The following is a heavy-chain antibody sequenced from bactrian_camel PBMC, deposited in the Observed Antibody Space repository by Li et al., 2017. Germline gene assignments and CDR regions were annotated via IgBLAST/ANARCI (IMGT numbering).Heavy chain of an antibody. CDR2: IDNHGSV. Sequence: HVQLVESGGSSVQPGGSLRLSCVTSASTYYSNSMAWFRQAPGKEREVVATIDNHGSVSFQRSVLGRFTISRDNAKNTVYLQMISLKSEDTALYYCATKTLVQWAYNYWGQGTQVTVS. J-gene: IGHJ4*01. CDR1: ASTYYSNS. D-gene: IGHD2*01. V-gene: IGHV3S53*01. CDR3: ATKTLVQWAYNY.